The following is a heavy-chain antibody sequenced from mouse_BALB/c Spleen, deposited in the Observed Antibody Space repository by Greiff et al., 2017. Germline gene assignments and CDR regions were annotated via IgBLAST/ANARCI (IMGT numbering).Heavy chain of an antibody. J-gene: IGHJ4*01. V-gene: IGHV1-18*01. CDR3: ARGTTGDY. D-gene: IGHD1-1*01. Sequence: EVKLVESGPELVKPGASVKIPCKASGYTFTDYNMDWVKQSHGKSLEWIGDINPNNGGTIYNQKFKGKATLTVDKSSSTAYMELRSLTSEDTAVYYCARGTTGDYWGQGTSVTVSS. CDR2: INPNNGGT. CDR1: GYTFTDYN.